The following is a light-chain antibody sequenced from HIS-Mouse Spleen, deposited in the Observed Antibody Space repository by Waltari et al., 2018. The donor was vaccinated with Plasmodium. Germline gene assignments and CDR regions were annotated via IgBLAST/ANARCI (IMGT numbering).Light chain of an antibody. CDR2: EDS. CDR1: ALPNNY. V-gene: IGLV3-10*01. Sequence: SYQLTHPPSVSVSPGQTARITCSGAALPNNYAYWYQQKSGQAPVLVIYEDSKRPSGIPERFSGTSSGTMATLTISGAQVEDEADYYCYSTDSSGNHRVFGGGTKLTVL. J-gene: IGLJ3*02. CDR3: YSTDSSGNHRV.